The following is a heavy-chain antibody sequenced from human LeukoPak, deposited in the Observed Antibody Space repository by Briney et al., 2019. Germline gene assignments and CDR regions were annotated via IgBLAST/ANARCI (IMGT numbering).Heavy chain of an antibody. CDR3: ARVAAGYSVNYFDY. CDR1: GFTFSSYG. D-gene: IGHD4-23*01. V-gene: IGHV3-33*01. Sequence: GGSLRLSCAASGFTFSSYGMHWVRQAPGKGLEWVAVIWYDGSNKYYADSVKGRFTISRDNVENSLYLQMNSLRDEDTAVYYCARVAAGYSVNYFDYWGQGTLVTVSS. J-gene: IGHJ4*02. CDR2: IWYDGSNK.